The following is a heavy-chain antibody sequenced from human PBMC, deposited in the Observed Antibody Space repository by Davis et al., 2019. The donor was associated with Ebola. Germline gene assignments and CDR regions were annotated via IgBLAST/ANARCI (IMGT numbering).Heavy chain of an antibody. CDR3: ARPRYSSSWNYFDY. D-gene: IGHD6-13*01. Sequence: SETLSLTCAVYGGSFSGYYWSWIRQPPGKGLEWIGEINHSGSTNYNPSLKSRVTISVDTSKNQFSLKLSSVTAADTAVYYCARPRYSSSWNYFDYWGQGTLVTVSS. CDR2: INHSGST. V-gene: IGHV4-34*01. CDR1: GGSFSGYY. J-gene: IGHJ4*02.